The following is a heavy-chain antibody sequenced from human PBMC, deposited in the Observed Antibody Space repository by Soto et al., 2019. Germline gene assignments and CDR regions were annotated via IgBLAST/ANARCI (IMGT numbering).Heavy chain of an antibody. CDR1: GFTFSSYA. J-gene: IGHJ4*02. D-gene: IGHD3-10*01. Sequence: LRLSCAASGFTFSSYAMSWVRQAPGKGLEWVSAISGSGGSTYYADSVKGRFTISRDNSKNTLYLQMNSLRAEDTAVYYCAKDYYGSGSSHFDYWGQGTLVTVSS. CDR2: ISGSGGST. CDR3: AKDYYGSGSSHFDY. V-gene: IGHV3-23*01.